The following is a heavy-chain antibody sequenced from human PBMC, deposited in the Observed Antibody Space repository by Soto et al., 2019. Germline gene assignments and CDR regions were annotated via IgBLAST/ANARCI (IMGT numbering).Heavy chain of an antibody. J-gene: IGHJ5*02. CDR2: ISAYNGNT. D-gene: IGHD4-17*01. V-gene: IGHV1-18*01. CDR1: GYTFTSYG. Sequence: ASVKVSCKASGYTFTSYGISWVRQAPGQGLEWMGWISAYNGNTNYAQKLQGRVTMTTDTSTSTAYMELRSLRSDDTAVYYCASSFIDPLPDYGDYVGWFDPWGQGTLVTVSS. CDR3: ASSFIDPLPDYGDYVGWFDP.